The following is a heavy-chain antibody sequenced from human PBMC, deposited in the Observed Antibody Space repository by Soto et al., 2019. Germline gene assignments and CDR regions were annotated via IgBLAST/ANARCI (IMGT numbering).Heavy chain of an antibody. V-gene: IGHV1-18*01. D-gene: IGHD3-22*01. CDR3: ALVVITRAYYYYGMDV. J-gene: IGHJ6*02. CDR2: ISAYNGNT. CDR1: GYTFTSYG. Sequence: ASVKVSCKASGYTFTSYGISWVRQAPGQGLEWMGWISAYNGNTNYAQKLQGRVTMTTDTSTSTAYMELRSLRSDDTAVYYCALVVITRAYYYYGMDVWGQGTTVTVSS.